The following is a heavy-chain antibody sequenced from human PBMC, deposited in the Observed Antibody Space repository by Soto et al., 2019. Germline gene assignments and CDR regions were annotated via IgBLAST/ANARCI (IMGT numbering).Heavy chain of an antibody. Sequence: ASVKVSCKASGYTFTGYYIHWVRQAPGQGLEWMGWINPNSGGTNYAQKFQGWVTMTRDTSISTAYMELSRLRAEDTALYHCAREERGYSGYDSYYYMDVWGKGTTVTVSS. CDR1: GYTFTGYY. CDR3: AREERGYSGYDSYYYMDV. D-gene: IGHD5-12*01. J-gene: IGHJ6*03. CDR2: INPNSGGT. V-gene: IGHV1-2*04.